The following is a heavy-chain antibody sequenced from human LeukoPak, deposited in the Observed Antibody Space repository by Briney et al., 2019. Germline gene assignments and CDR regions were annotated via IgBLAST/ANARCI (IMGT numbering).Heavy chain of an antibody. V-gene: IGHV3-33*01. CDR1: GFTFSSYG. CDR2: IWYDGSNK. CDR3: AREKVRSTGFGFDY. J-gene: IGHJ4*02. Sequence: PGRSLRLSCAASGFTFSSYGMHWVRQAPGKGLEWVAVIWYDGSNKYYADSVKGRFTISRDNSKNTLYLQMNSLRAEDTAVYYCAREKVRSTGFGFDYWGQGTLVTVSS. D-gene: IGHD3-10*01.